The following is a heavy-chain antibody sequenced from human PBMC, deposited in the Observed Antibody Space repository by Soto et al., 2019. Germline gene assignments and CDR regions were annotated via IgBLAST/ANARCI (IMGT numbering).Heavy chain of an antibody. Sequence: PSETLSLTCTVSGGSISSGDYYWSWIRQPPGKGLEWIGYIYYSGSTYYNPSLKSRVTISVDTSKNQFSLKLSSVTAADTAVYYCARDAPYDFWSGYYPPDAFDIWGQGTMVTVS. V-gene: IGHV4-30-4*01. CDR2: IYYSGST. CDR1: GGSISSGDYY. CDR3: ARDAPYDFWSGYYPPDAFDI. J-gene: IGHJ3*02. D-gene: IGHD3-3*01.